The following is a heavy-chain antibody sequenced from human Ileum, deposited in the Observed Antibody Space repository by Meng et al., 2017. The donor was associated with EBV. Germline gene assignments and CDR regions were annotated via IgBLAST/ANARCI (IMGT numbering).Heavy chain of an antibody. CDR3: ARAGYYDFWSGHENWFDP. V-gene: IGHV4-59*01. CDR2: IYYSGST. CDR1: GGSIRSYY. D-gene: IGHD3-3*01. Sequence: VQLPESCPGLVKPSQSLPLSCTVSGGSIRSYYWSWIRQPPGKRLEWIGYIYYSGSTNYNPSLKSRVTISIDTSKNQFSLKLSSVTAADTAVYYCARAGYYDFWSGHENWFDPWGQGTLVTVSS. J-gene: IGHJ5*02.